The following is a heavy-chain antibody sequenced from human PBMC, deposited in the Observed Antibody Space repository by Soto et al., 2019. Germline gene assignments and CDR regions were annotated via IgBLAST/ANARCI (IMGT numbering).Heavy chain of an antibody. V-gene: IGHV4-59*01. CDR3: ASYXSSSFWFDP. Sequence: SETLSLTCPVSGGSISSYYWSWIRQPPGKGLDWIGYIYYSGSTNYNPSLKSRVTISVHASKNQFSLKLSSVTAPDRNVYYCASYXSSSFWFDPWAHGTPVTVCS. CDR2: IYYSGST. J-gene: IGHJ5*02. D-gene: IGHD6-6*01. CDR1: GGSISSYY.